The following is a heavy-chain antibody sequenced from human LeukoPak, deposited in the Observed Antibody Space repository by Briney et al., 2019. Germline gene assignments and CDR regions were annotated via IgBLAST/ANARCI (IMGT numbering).Heavy chain of an antibody. CDR1: GGPFSGYY. CDR3: AGGHKKYYYGSGSYRVYYYGMDV. D-gene: IGHD3-10*01. V-gene: IGHV4-34*01. Sequence: SETLSLTCAVYGGPFSGYYWSWIRQPPGKGLEWIGEINHSGSTNYNPSLKSRVTISVDTSKNQFSLKLSSVTAADTAVYYCAGGHKKYYYGSGSYRVYYYGMDVWGQGTTVTVSS. J-gene: IGHJ6*02. CDR2: INHSGST.